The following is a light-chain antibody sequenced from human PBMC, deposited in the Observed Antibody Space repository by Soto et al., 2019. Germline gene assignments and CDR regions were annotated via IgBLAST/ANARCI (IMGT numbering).Light chain of an antibody. V-gene: IGKV3-15*01. CDR1: QSVGSK. CDR2: GAS. Sequence: EIVMTQSPATLSVSPGERATLSCRASQSVGSKLAWYQQKPGQAPRLLIYGASTRATDIPVRFSGSGSGTEFTLTISSLQSEDFAVYYCQQYNSWPPFTFGPGTKVDI. J-gene: IGKJ3*01. CDR3: QQYNSWPPFT.